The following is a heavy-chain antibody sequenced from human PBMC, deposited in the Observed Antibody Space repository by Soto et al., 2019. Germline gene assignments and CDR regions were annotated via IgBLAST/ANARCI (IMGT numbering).Heavy chain of an antibody. CDR2: IIPVLGMA. J-gene: IGHJ6*03. V-gene: IGHV1-69*08. Sequence: QVQLVQSGAEMKKPGSSVKVSCQASGDIFDSLTINWVRQAPGQGLEWMGRIIPVLGMAHYAQKFQGRVTIIADKSTSTVYMELSSLTSEDTAVYYCARELGGYDYLYYYYYMDVWGEGTTVTVSS. D-gene: IGHD5-12*01. CDR1: GDIFDSLT. CDR3: ARELGGYDYLYYYYYMDV.